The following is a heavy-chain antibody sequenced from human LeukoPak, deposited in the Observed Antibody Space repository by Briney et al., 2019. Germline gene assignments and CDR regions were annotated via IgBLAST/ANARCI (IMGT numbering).Heavy chain of an antibody. CDR3: ARSGYSHSWDY. V-gene: IGHV3-7*03. CDR1: GFTFSSYW. CDR2: IKEDGGET. J-gene: IGHJ4*02. D-gene: IGHD1-26*01. Sequence: GGSLRLSCAASGFTFSSYWMSWVRQAPGKGLEWVANIKEDGGETHFVDSMKGRFTISRDYAKNSLYLQMNSLRGDDTAVYYCARSGYSHSWDYWGQGTLVIVSS.